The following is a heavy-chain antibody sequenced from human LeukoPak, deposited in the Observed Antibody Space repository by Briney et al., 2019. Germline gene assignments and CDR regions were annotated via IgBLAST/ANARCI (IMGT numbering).Heavy chain of an antibody. CDR3: AKDAGIAVAGTFWIDY. J-gene: IGHJ4*02. Sequence: GGSLRLSCAASGFTSSSYAMHWVRQAPGKGLEWVAVISYDGSDKYYADSVKGRFTISRDNSKNTLYLQMNSLRAEDTAVYYCAKDAGIAVAGTFWIDYWGQGTLVTVSS. CDR1: GFTSSSYA. CDR2: ISYDGSDK. V-gene: IGHV3-30*18. D-gene: IGHD6-19*01.